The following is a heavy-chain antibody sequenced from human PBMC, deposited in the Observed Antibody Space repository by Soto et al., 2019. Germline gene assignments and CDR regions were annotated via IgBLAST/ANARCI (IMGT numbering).Heavy chain of an antibody. CDR2: ISSGSSDK. CDR1: GFTFSSYS. CDR3: ASGGSGWFDP. J-gene: IGHJ5*02. V-gene: IGHV3-21*01. D-gene: IGHD3-16*01. Sequence: GGSLRLSCAVSGFTFSSYSMNWVRQAPGKGLEWVSSISSGSSDKYYADSVKGRFTISRDNAKNSMYLQMNSLRAEDTAVYYRASGGSGWFDPWGQGILVTVSS.